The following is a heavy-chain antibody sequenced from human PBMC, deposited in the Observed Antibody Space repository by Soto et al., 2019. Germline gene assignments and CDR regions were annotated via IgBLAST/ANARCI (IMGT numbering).Heavy chain of an antibody. CDR1: GFTFSSYW. V-gene: IGHV3-74*01. J-gene: IGHJ3*02. Sequence: GGPLRLSCAASGFTFSSYWMHWVRQAPGKGLVWVSRLNSDGSSTSYADSVEGRFTISRDNAKNTLYLQMNSLRAEDTAVYYCARAGVTTTIRNAFDIWGQGTMVTVSS. CDR2: LNSDGSST. D-gene: IGHD4-4*01. CDR3: ARAGVTTTIRNAFDI.